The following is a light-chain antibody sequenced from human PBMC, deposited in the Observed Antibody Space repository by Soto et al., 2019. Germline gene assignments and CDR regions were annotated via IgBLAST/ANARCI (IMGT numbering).Light chain of an antibody. CDR1: QSVGSY. Sequence: EIVLTQSPATLSSFPGDRVTLSCRASQSVGSYLAWYQQKPGQAPRLLIFDASNRATGIPARFSGSGSGTDFTLTISSLEPEDFAVYYCQHRSIWPVSFGQGTRLEIK. CDR3: QHRSIWPVS. J-gene: IGKJ5*01. V-gene: IGKV3-11*01. CDR2: DAS.